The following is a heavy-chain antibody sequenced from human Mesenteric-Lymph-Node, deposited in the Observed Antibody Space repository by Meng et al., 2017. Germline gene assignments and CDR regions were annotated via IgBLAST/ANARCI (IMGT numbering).Heavy chain of an antibody. CDR3: ARVRPIYYYDSSGYPDY. CDR2: IYTSGST. V-gene: IGHV4-61*02. J-gene: IGHJ4*02. D-gene: IGHD3-22*01. CDR1: GGSISSGSYY. Sequence: LRLSCTVSGGSISSGSYYWSWIRQPAGKGLEWIGRIYTSGSTNYNPSLKSRVTISVDTSKNQFSLKLSSVTAADTAVYYCARVRPIYYYDSSGYPDYWGQGTLVTVSS.